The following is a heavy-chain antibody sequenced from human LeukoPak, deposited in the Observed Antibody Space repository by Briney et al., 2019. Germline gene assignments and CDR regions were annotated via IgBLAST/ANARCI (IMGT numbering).Heavy chain of an antibody. CDR2: IYYSGST. V-gene: IGHV4-39*01. J-gene: IGHJ6*03. CDR3: ARLVQGYGDYFGTYYYYMDV. CDR1: GGSISSSSYY. Sequence: SETLSLTCTVSGGSISSSSYYWGWIRQPPGKGLEWIGSIYYSGSTYYNPSLKSRVTISVDTSKNQFSLKLSSVTAADTAVYYCARLVQGYGDYFGTYYYYMDVWGKGTTVTISS. D-gene: IGHD4-17*01.